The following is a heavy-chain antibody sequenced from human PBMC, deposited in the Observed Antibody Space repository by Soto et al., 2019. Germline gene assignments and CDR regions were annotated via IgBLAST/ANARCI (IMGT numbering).Heavy chain of an antibody. D-gene: IGHD6-19*01. CDR2: INYSGST. J-gene: IGHJ4*02. CDR1: GDSFGNYY. V-gene: IGHV4-59*01. Sequence: PSETLSLTCVVSGDSFGNYYWSWIRQPPGKGLEWIGYINYSGSTNYNPSLKSRVAISIDTSKNQFSLILTSVTAADTAIYYCARKRLAVTGPFDNWGQGTLVTVS. CDR3: ARKRLAVTGPFDN.